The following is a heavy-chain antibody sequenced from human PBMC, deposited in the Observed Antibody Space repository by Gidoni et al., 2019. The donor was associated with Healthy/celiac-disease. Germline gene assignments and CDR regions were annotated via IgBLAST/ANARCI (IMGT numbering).Heavy chain of an antibody. CDR3: ARTGRYSYGYFDY. CDR1: SSYG. J-gene: IGHJ4*02. V-gene: IGHV3-33*01. D-gene: IGHD5-18*01. Sequence: SSYGMHWVRQAPGKGLEWVAVIWYDGSNKYYADSVKGRFTISRDNSKNTLYLQMNSLRAEDTAVYYCARTGRYSYGYFDYWGQGTLVTVSS. CDR2: IWYDGSNK.